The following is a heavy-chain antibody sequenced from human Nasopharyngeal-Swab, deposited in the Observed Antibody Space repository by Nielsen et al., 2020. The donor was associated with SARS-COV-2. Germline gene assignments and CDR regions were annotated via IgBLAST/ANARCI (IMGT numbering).Heavy chain of an antibody. CDR2: ISSSSSYI. CDR3: ANAQTD. Sequence: GGTVRISCAAGGWTFRRYSMHWVRQAPGKGLEWVSSISSSSSYIYYADSVKGRFTISRDNAKNSLYLQMNSLRAEDTAVYYCANAQTDWGQGTLVTVSS. V-gene: IGHV3-21*01. J-gene: IGHJ4*02. D-gene: IGHD2-2*01. CDR1: GWTFRRYS.